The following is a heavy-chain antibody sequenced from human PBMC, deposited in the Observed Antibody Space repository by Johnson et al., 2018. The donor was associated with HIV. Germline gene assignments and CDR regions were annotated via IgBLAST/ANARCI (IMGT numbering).Heavy chain of an antibody. D-gene: IGHD3-16*01. CDR2: IYTGGSI. CDR1: GFTVSSNY. V-gene: IGHV3-66*01. J-gene: IGHJ3*02. CDR3: AISIPRPGWGDAFDI. Sequence: EQLVESGGGLVQPGGSLRLSCAASGFTVSSNYMSCVRQAPGKGMEWVSVIYTGGSIYYADSEKGRFSISRNNSKNTLYLKMNALGAEDTAVYYCAISIPRPGWGDAFDIWGQGTMVTVSS.